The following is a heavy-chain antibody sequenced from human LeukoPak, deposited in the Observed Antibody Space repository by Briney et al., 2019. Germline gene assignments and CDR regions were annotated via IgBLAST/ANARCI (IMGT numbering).Heavy chain of an antibody. J-gene: IGHJ4*02. V-gene: IGHV3-48*03. CDR2: ISSSGSTI. CDR1: GFTFSSYG. Sequence: GGSLRLSCAASGFTFSSYGMNWVRQAPGKGLEWVSYISSSGSTIYYADSVKGRFTIYRDNAKNSLYLQMNSLRAEDTAVYYCARAPDYFDYWGQGTLVTVSS. CDR3: ARAPDYFDY.